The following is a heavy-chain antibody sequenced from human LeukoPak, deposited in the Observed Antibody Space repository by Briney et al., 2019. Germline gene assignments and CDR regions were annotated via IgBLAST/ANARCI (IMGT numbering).Heavy chain of an antibody. Sequence: SETLSLTCSVSGDSISSSSYYWGWIRQPPGKGPEWVASIYHTGSTYYNPSLRSRVTMLVDTPKNQFSLKLSPVTAADTAMYYCARNPYGSGIDSWGQGTLVTVSS. CDR3: ARNPYGSGIDS. J-gene: IGHJ4*02. CDR1: GDSISSSSYY. CDR2: IYHTGST. V-gene: IGHV4-39*07. D-gene: IGHD3-10*01.